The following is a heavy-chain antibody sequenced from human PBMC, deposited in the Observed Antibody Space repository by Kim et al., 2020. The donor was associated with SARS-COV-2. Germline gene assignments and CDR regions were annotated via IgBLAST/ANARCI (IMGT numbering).Heavy chain of an antibody. Sequence: SETLSLTCTVSGGSVSSGSYYWSWIRQPPGKGLEWIGYIYYSGSTNYNPSLKSRVTISVDTSKNQFSLKLSSVTAADTAVYYCARDRGYYGMDVWGQGTT. J-gene: IGHJ6*02. CDR2: IYYSGST. D-gene: IGHD3-10*01. CDR3: ARDRGYYGMDV. CDR1: GGSVSSGSYY. V-gene: IGHV4-61*01.